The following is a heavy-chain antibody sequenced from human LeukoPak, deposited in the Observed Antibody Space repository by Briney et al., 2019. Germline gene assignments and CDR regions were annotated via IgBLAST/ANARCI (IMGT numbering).Heavy chain of an antibody. Sequence: SETLSLTCTVSGYSISSGYYWGWIRQPPGKGLEWIGSIYHSGSTYYNPSLKSRVTISVDTSKNQFSLKLNSVTAADTVVYYCARIVVVPAADNWFDPWGQGTLVTVSS. CDR3: ARIVVVPAADNWFDP. V-gene: IGHV4-38-2*02. CDR2: IYHSGST. J-gene: IGHJ5*02. D-gene: IGHD2-2*01. CDR1: GYSISSGYY.